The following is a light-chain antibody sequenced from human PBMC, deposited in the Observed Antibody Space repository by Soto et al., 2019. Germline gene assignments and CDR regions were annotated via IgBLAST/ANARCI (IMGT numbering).Light chain of an antibody. CDR1: QSVSSY. CDR2: DAS. V-gene: IGKV3-11*01. CDR3: LQHNSYPWT. J-gene: IGKJ1*01. Sequence: EIVLTQSPATLSLSPGERATLSCRASQSVSSYLAWYQQKPGQAPRLLIYDASNRATGIPARFSGSGSGTDFTLTISSLQPEDFATYYCLQHNSYPWTFGQGTKVEIK.